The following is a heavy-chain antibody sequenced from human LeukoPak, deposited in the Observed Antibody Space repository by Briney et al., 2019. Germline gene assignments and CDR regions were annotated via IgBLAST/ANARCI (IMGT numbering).Heavy chain of an antibody. D-gene: IGHD3-9*01. CDR3: ARDSFDWLYYYYYGMDV. CDR2: ISYDGSIK. CDR1: GFTFNTYA. V-gene: IGHV3-30-3*01. J-gene: IGHJ6*02. Sequence: PGGSLRLSCAASGFTFNTYAMHWVRQAPGKGLEWVAVISYDGSIKYYADSVKGRFTVSRDNSKNTLFLEMNSLRAEDTALYYCARDSFDWLYYYYYGMDVWGQGTTVTVSS.